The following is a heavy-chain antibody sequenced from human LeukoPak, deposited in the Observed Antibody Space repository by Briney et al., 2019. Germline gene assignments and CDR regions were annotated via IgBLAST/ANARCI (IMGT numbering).Heavy chain of an antibody. Sequence: GGSLRLSCAASGFTFSSHWMNWVRQAPGKGLEWVANIKEDGSRKYYVDSVKGRFTISRDNAQNSLYLQMNTLRGEDTAVYYCARATGFNSWYSYYGLDVWGKGTTVTVSS. V-gene: IGHV3-7*03. CDR2: IKEDGSRK. CDR3: ARATGFNSWYSYYGLDV. D-gene: IGHD6-13*01. CDR1: GFTFSSHW. J-gene: IGHJ6*04.